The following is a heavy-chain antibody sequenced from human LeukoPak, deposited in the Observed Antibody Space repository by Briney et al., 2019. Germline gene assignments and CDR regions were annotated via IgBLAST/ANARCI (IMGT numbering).Heavy chain of an antibody. CDR1: GFTFSSYA. D-gene: IGHD2-15*01. CDR3: AKAPKMTPDY. V-gene: IGHV3-23*01. J-gene: IGHJ4*02. CDR2: ISGSGGST. Sequence: PGGSLRLSCAASGFTFSSYAMSWVRQAPGKGLEWVSAISGSGGSTYYADSVKGRFTISRDNSKNTPYLQMNSLRAEDTVVYYCAKAPKMTPDYWGQGTLVTVSS.